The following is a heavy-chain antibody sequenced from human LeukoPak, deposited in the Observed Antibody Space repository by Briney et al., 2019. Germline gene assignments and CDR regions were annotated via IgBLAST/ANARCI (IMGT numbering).Heavy chain of an antibody. J-gene: IGHJ4*02. CDR1: GFTFSNAW. Sequence: GGSLRLSCAASGFTFSNAWMSWVRQAPGKGLEWVGRIKSKTDGGTTDYAAPVKGRFTISRDDSKNTLYLQMNSLKTEDTAVYYCTTDSPWEWSYLPYFDYWGQGTLVTVSS. CDR3: TTDSPWEWSYLPYFDY. CDR2: IKSKTDGGTT. V-gene: IGHV3-15*01. D-gene: IGHD3-3*01.